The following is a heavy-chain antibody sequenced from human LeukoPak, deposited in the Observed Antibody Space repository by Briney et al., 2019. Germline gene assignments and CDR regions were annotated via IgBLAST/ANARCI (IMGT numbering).Heavy chain of an antibody. CDR3: AKGKNTGSYLSHVDY. Sequence: GGSLRLSCAASGFTFSSYGMHWVRQAPGKGLEWVAVISYDGSNKYYADSVKGRFTISRDNSKNSLYLQMNNLRTEDTALYYCAKGKNTGSYLSHVDYWGQGTLVTVSS. CDR1: GFTFSSYG. CDR2: ISYDGSNK. J-gene: IGHJ4*02. D-gene: IGHD3-10*01. V-gene: IGHV3-30*18.